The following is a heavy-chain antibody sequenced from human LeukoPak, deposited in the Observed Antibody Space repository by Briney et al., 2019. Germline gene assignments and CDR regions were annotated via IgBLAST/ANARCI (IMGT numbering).Heavy chain of an antibody. J-gene: IGHJ3*02. Sequence: GASVKVSCKASGGTFSSYAISWVRQAPRQGLEWMGGIIPIFGTANYAQKFQGRVTITADESTSTAYMELSSLRSEDTAVYYCARGVLGYCNSTSCYTGAYDVFDIWGQGTMVTVSS. CDR3: ARGVLGYCNSTSCYTGAYDVFDI. D-gene: IGHD2-2*02. V-gene: IGHV1-69*13. CDR2: IIPIFGTA. CDR1: GGTFSSYA.